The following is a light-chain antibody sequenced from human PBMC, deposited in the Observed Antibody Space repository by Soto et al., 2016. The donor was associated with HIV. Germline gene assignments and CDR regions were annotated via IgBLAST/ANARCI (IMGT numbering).Light chain of an antibody. V-gene: IGKV1-6*01. J-gene: IGKJ1*01. CDR3: LQDYNYPRT. Sequence: AIPMTQSPSSLSASVGDRVTITCRTSQGIRNDLGWYQQKPGKAPKLLIYAASSLQSGVPSRFSGSGSGTDFTLTISSLQPEDFATYYCLQDYNYPRTFGQGTKVQIK. CDR1: QGIRND. CDR2: AAS.